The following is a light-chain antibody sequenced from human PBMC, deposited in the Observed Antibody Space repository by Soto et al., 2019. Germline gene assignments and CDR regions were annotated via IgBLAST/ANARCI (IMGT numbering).Light chain of an antibody. CDR1: QSVTRNY. CDR3: QHYGSSPFA. J-gene: IGKJ2*01. CDR2: AAS. Sequence: EIVLTQSPGTLSLSPGERATLSCRASQSVTRNYLAWYRQKPGQAPRLLIYAASSRATGTPDRFSGSGSGTDFTLTSSRLEPEECAMDFCQHYGSSPFAFGQGSKLEMK. V-gene: IGKV3-20*01.